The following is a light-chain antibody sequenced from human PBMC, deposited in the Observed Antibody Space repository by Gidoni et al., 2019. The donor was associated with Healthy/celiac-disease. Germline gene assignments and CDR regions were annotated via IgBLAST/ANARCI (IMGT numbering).Light chain of an antibody. CDR1: RSVLYSSSNNNY. Sequence: DIVMTQSPDSLAVSLGERATINCKSSRSVLYSSSNNNYLAWYQQKPGQPPKLLIYWESPRGSGVPNRFSGSGSGTDFALTISSLQAEYVAVSYCQQYYCTLSLTFGGGTKVEIK. V-gene: IGKV4-1*01. CDR3: QQYYCTLSLT. CDR2: WES. J-gene: IGKJ4*01.